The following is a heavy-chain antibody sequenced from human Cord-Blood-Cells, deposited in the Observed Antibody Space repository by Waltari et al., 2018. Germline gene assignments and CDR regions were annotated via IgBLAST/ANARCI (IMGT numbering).Heavy chain of an antibody. J-gene: IGHJ2*01. D-gene: IGHD2-2*01. CDR1: GGSISRYY. V-gene: IGHV4-4*07. CDR2: IYTSGST. Sequence: QVQLQESGPGLVKPSETLSLTCTVSGGSISRYYWSWTRQPAGTGLEGIGRIYTSGSTNYNPSLKSRVTMSVDTSKNQFSLKLSSVTAADTAVYYCARDLGIVVVPAANPNWYFDLWGRGTLVTVSS. CDR3: ARDLGIVVVPAANPNWYFDL.